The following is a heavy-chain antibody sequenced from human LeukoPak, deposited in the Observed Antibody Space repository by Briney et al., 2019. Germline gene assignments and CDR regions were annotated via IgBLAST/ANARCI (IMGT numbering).Heavy chain of an antibody. D-gene: IGHD3-22*01. J-gene: IGHJ4*02. Sequence: PSETLSLTCAVSGGSISSGGYSWSWVRQPPGKGLEWIGYIYHSGSTYYNPSLKSRVTISVDTSKNQFSLKLSSVTAADTAVYYCARAEYYYDSSGINWGQGTLVTVSS. CDR2: IYHSGST. CDR1: GGSISSGGYS. CDR3: ARAEYYYDSSGIN. V-gene: IGHV4-30-2*01.